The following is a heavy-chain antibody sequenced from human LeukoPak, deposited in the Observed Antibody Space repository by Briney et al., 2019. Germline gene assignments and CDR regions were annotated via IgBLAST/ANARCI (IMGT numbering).Heavy chain of an antibody. J-gene: IGHJ1*01. CDR3: ARGRSGYSSSWYVIHHRGPFQH. D-gene: IGHD6-13*01. CDR2: MNPNSGNT. CDR1: GYTFTSYD. V-gene: IGHV1-8*01. Sequence: ASVKVSCKASGYTFTSYDINWVRQATGQGLEWMGWMNPNSGNTGYAQKFQGRVTMTRNTSISTAYMELSSLRSEDTAVYYCARGRSGYSSSWYVIHHRGPFQHWGQGTLVTVSS.